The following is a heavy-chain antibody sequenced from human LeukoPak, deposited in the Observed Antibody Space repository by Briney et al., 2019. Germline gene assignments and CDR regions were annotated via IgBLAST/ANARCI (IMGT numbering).Heavy chain of an antibody. V-gene: IGHV1-3*01. CDR1: GYTFTSYA. D-gene: IGHD3-22*01. CDR3: ARWPNYYDSSGYAFDI. CDR2: INAGNGNT. J-gene: IGHJ3*02. Sequence: ASVKVSCKASGYTFTSYATHWVRQAPGQRLEWMGWINAGNGNTEYSQKFQGRVTITRDTSASTAYMELSSLRSEDTAVYYCARWPNYYDSSGYAFDIWGQGTMVTVSS.